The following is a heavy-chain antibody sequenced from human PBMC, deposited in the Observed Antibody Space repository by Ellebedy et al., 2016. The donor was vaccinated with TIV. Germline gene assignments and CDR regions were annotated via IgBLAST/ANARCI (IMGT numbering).Heavy chain of an antibody. D-gene: IGHD4-17*01. Sequence: GESLKISXAASGFTFSSYSMNWVRQAPGKGLEWVSSISSSSSYIYYADSVKGRFTISRDNAKNSLYLQMNSLRAEDTAVYYCASYDYAGEYFQHWGQGTLVTVSS. J-gene: IGHJ1*01. V-gene: IGHV3-21*01. CDR3: ASYDYAGEYFQH. CDR1: GFTFSSYS. CDR2: ISSSSSYI.